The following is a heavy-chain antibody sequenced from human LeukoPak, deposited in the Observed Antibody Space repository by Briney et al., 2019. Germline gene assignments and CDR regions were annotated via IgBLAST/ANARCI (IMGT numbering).Heavy chain of an antibody. J-gene: IGHJ4*02. Sequence: SETLSLTCTVSGGSISSYYWSWIRQPPGKGLEWIGYIYTSGSTNYNPSLKSRVTISVDTSKNQFSLKLSPVTAADTAVYYCARLSDYGDYSVDYWGQGTLVTVSS. CDR3: ARLSDYGDYSVDY. D-gene: IGHD4-17*01. CDR1: GGSISSYY. CDR2: IYTSGST. V-gene: IGHV4-4*09.